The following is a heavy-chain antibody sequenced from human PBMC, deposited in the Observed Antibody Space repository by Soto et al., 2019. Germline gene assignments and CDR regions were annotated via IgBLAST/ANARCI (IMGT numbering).Heavy chain of an antibody. J-gene: IGHJ6*02. D-gene: IGHD3-3*01. CDR2: IIPIFGTA. CDR1: GGTFSSYA. CDR3: ARGQYDFWSGYYPYYYYGMDV. V-gene: IGHV1-69*13. Sequence: GASVKVSCKASGGTFSSYAISWVRQAPGQGLEWMGGIIPIFGTANYAQKFQGRVTITADESTSTAYMELSSLRSEDTAVYYCARGQYDFWSGYYPYYYYGMDVWGQGTTVTVSS.